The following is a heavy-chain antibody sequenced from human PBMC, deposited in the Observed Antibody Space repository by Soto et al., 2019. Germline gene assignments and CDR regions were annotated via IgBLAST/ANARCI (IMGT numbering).Heavy chain of an antibody. V-gene: IGHV1-3*05. J-gene: IGHJ4*02. CDR3: ARIESGGADD. CDR1: GYTFTSYA. CDR2: INAGNGNT. Sequence: QVQLVQSGAEEKKPGASVKVSCKASGYTFTSYAMHWVRQAPGQRLEWMGWINAGNGNTKYLQKFQGRVTLTRDTSASTAYMELSSLRSEDTAVYYCARIESGGADDWGQGTLVTVSS. D-gene: IGHD2-15*01.